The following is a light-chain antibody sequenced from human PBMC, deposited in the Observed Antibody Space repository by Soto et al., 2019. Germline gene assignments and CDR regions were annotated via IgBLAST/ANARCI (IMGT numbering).Light chain of an antibody. J-gene: IGLJ1*01. V-gene: IGLV2-11*01. CDR2: DVS. CDR3: CSYAVTYTSSYV. Sequence: QSALTQPRSVSGSPGQSVTISCTGTSSDVGGYNYVSWYQHHPGKAPKLVICDVSERPSGVPDRFSGSKSGNTASLTISGLQAEDEADYYCCSYAVTYTSSYVFGTGTKLTVL. CDR1: SSDVGGYNY.